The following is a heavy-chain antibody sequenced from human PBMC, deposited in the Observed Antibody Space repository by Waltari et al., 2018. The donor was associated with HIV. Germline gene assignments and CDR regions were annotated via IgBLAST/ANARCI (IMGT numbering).Heavy chain of an antibody. CDR2: INHSGST. D-gene: IGHD6-19*01. CDR1: GGSFSGYY. Sequence: QVQLQQWGAGLLKPSETLSLTCAVYGGSFSGYYWSWIRQPPGKGLEWIGEINHSGSTNYNPSLKSRVTISVDTSKNQFSLKRSSVTAADTAVYYWARVYSSGWYRPFDPWGQGTLVTVSS. J-gene: IGHJ5*02. CDR3: ARVYSSGWYRPFDP. V-gene: IGHV4-34*01.